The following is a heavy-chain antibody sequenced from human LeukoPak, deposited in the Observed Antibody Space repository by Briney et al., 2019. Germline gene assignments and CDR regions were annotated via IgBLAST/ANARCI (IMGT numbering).Heavy chain of an antibody. J-gene: IGHJ4*02. CDR1: GGSISSGGYY. V-gene: IGHV4-61*08. CDR3: ARGPYYDSTPWY. Sequence: KTSETLSLTCTVSGGSISSGGYYWGWIRQPPGKGLEWIGYIYYSGSTNYNPSLKSRVTISVDTSKNQFSLKLSSVTAADTAVYYCARGPYYDSTPWYWGQGTLVTVSS. CDR2: IYYSGST. D-gene: IGHD3-22*01.